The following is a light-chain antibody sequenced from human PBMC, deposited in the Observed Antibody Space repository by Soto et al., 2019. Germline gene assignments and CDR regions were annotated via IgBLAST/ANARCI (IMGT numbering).Light chain of an antibody. CDR2: AAS. J-gene: IGKJ2*01. CDR3: QQSYSTPQRYT. Sequence: IQMTQSASTMSATVVDRVTRTCRAGQSISSFLNWYQQTPGQAPKVLLYAASRFESGVPSTFSGSGSGTDFTLTIRSIQTEDYAIYYCQQSYSTPQRYTCGQGNK. CDR1: QSISSF. V-gene: IGKV1-39*01.